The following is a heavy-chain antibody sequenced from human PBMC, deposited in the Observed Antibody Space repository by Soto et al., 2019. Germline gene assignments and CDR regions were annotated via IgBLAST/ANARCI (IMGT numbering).Heavy chain of an antibody. CDR2: INSDGSST. D-gene: IGHD6-13*01. CDR3: AIHGGVATIAAAAQYGMDV. Sequence: QSGGSLRLSCAASGFTFSSYWMHWVRQAPGKGLVWVSRINSDGSSTSYADSVKGRFTISRDNAKNTLYLQMNSLRAEDTAVYYCAIHGGVATIAAAAQYGMDVWGQGTTVTVSS. CDR1: GFTFSSYW. V-gene: IGHV3-74*01. J-gene: IGHJ6*02.